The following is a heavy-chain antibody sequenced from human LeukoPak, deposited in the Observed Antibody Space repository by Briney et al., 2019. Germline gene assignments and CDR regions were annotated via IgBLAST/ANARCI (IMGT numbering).Heavy chain of an antibody. CDR3: ARLRGSGPYYYFGLDV. CDR2: IESGDSYT. D-gene: IGHD3-10*01. Sequence: GESLRISCPGPGYSFTSDLITWVRHMPGKGRGWRGRIESGDSYTNYSPSFQGHVTIPADKSIHTAYLQWSSLKASDTAMYYCARLRGSGPYYYFGLDVWGKGPTVSVSS. J-gene: IGHJ6*04. CDR1: GYSFTSDL. V-gene: IGHV5-10-1*01.